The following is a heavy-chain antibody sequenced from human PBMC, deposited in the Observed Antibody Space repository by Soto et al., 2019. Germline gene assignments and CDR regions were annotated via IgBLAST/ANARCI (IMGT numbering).Heavy chain of an antibody. Sequence: LRLSCAASGFTFRRFTMNWVRQAPGKGLEWVSTISSNSAYIYYTDALRGRLTISRNNAKNSVHLQMNRLRAEDTAVYYCTRDASRDSSARGWFDPWGPGTLVTVSS. CDR2: ISSNSAYI. J-gene: IGHJ5*02. V-gene: IGHV3-21*01. D-gene: IGHD6-13*01. CDR1: GFTFRRFT. CDR3: TRDASRDSSARGWFDP.